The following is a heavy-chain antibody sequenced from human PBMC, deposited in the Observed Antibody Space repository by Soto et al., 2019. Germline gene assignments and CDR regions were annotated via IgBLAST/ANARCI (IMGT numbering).Heavy chain of an antibody. D-gene: IGHD3-22*01. CDR3: AREGTYYYDSSGPSPFDY. Sequence: QVQLVQSGAEVKKPGSSVKVSCKASGGTFSSYTISWVRQAPGQGLEWMGRIIPILGIANYAQKFQGRVTSTADKSTSTAYMGLSSLRSEDTAVYYCAREGTYYYDSSGPSPFDYWGQGTLVTVSS. CDR2: IIPILGIA. J-gene: IGHJ4*02. CDR1: GGTFSSYT. V-gene: IGHV1-69*08.